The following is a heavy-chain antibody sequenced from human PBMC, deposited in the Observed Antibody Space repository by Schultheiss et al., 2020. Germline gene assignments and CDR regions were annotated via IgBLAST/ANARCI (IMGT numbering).Heavy chain of an antibody. CDR3: AYVDTAMVRKSYYYGMDV. D-gene: IGHD5-18*01. Sequence: GESLKISCAAAGFTFSSYAMCWVRQAPGKGLESVSSISGSDSSTYYADSVKGRFTISRDNSKNTLYLQMNSLRAEDTAVYYCAYVDTAMVRKSYYYGMDVWGQGTTVTVSS. CDR2: ISGSDSST. V-gene: IGHV3-23*01. CDR1: GFTFSSYA. J-gene: IGHJ6*02.